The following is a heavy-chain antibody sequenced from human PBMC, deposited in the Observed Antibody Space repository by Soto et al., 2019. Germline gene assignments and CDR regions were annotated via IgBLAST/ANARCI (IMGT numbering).Heavy chain of an antibody. J-gene: IGHJ5*02. CDR1: GGSVRDESYY. V-gene: IGHV4-61*01. Sequence: PSETLSLTCTVSGGSVRDESYYWAWLRQPPGKGLEWIGHIYHSGGTIYNPSLKSRVTISIDTSKSQFSLNLNSMTAADTAVYYCAGYNWNYYFDPWGQGTLVTVSS. CDR2: IYHSGGT. D-gene: IGHD1-7*01. CDR3: AGYNWNYYFDP.